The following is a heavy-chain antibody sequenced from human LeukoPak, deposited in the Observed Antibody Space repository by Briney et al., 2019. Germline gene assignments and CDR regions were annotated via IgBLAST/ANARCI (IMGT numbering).Heavy chain of an antibody. D-gene: IGHD2-8*01. CDR1: GFTFSSYS. V-gene: IGHV3-48*01. Sequence: GGSLRLSCAASGFTFSSYSMNCVRQAPGQGLEWCSYISSSSSTIYYADSVKGRFTISRDNAKNSLYLQMNSLKIEDTAVYYCTKLARAPRDFDYWGQGTLVTVSS. CDR3: TKLARAPRDFDY. J-gene: IGHJ4*01. CDR2: ISSSSSTI.